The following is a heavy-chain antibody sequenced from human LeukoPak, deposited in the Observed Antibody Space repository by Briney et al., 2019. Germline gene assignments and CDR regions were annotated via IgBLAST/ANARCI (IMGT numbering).Heavy chain of an antibody. D-gene: IGHD6-13*01. Sequence: ESGPALVKPTQTLTLTCTFSGFSLSTSGMRVSWIRQPPGKALEWLARIDWDDDKFYSTSLKTRLTISKDTSKNQVVLTMTNMHPVDTATYYCARADWGSNGWYWFGPWGQGTLVTVSS. J-gene: IGHJ5*02. CDR2: IDWDDDK. CDR1: GFSLSTSGMR. CDR3: ARADWGSNGWYWFGP. V-gene: IGHV2-70*04.